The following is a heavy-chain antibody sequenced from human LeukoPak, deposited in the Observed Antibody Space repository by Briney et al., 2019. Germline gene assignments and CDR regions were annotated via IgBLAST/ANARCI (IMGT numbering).Heavy chain of an antibody. Sequence: PSETLSLTCTVSGGSISRYYWSWIRQPPVKGLEWIGYIYYSGSTNYNPSLKSRVTISVDTSKNQFSLKLSSVTAADTAVYYCARVKSSGYYSAYYFDYWGRGTLVTVSS. CDR1: GGSISRYY. CDR3: ARVKSSGYYSAYYFDY. V-gene: IGHV4-59*01. J-gene: IGHJ4*02. CDR2: IYYSGST. D-gene: IGHD3-22*01.